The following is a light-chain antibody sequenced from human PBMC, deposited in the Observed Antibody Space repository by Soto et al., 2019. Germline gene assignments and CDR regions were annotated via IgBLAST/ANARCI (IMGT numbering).Light chain of an antibody. CDR3: QPSSSYST. CDR1: ESISIW. J-gene: IGKJ1*01. V-gene: IGKV1-5*03. Sequence: IQMTKSPATLSASEGDTVTITCRASESISIWLAWYQQKPGKAPNLLINKASSLQSEVPSRFSGSGSGTEFTLTITSLQPDDFATYCCQPSSSYSTFGQGTKV. CDR2: KAS.